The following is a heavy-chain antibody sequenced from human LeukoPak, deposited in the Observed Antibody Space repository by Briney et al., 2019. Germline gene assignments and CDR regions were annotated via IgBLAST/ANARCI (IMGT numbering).Heavy chain of an antibody. D-gene: IGHD3-22*01. CDR3: ARERYYDSSGSNYFDY. CDR2: IYSGGST. CDR1: GFTVNNNY. V-gene: IGHV3-53*01. Sequence: PGGSLRLSCAASGFTVNNNYMSWVRHAPGKGLERVSVIYSGGSTYYADSVKGRFTISRDSSKNTLYLQMNSLRAEDTAVYYCARERYYDSSGSNYFDYWGQGTLVTVSS. J-gene: IGHJ4*02.